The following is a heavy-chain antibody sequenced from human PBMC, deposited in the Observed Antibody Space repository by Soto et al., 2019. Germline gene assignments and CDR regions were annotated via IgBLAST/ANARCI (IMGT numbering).Heavy chain of an antibody. D-gene: IGHD2-21*01. Sequence: GGSLRLSCAASGFTFDDYAMHWVRQAPGKGLEWVSGISWNSGSIGYADSVKGRFTISRDNAKNSLYLQMNSLRAEDTALYYCAKGPYCGGDCYWTNYYYYMDVWGKGTTVTVSS. CDR1: GFTFDDYA. CDR2: ISWNSGSI. CDR3: AKGPYCGGDCYWTNYYYYMDV. V-gene: IGHV3-9*01. J-gene: IGHJ6*03.